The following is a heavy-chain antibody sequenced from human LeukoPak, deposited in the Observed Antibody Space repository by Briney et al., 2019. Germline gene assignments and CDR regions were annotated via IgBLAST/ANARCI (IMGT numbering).Heavy chain of an antibody. D-gene: IGHD3-10*01. CDR2: IYSGGTT. V-gene: IGHV3-53*01. Sequence: GGSLRLSCVASQFTISSNYMSWVRQAPGKGLEWVSVIYSGGTTYYADSVKGRFTISRDNSKNTLYLQMNSLRAEDTAVYYCARGLYGSGSYYSDSWGQGTLVTVSS. CDR1: QFTISSNY. CDR3: ARGLYGSGSYYSDS. J-gene: IGHJ4*02.